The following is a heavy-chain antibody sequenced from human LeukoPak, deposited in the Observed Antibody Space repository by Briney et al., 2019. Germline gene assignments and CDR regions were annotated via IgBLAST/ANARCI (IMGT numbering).Heavy chain of an antibody. CDR1: GYSFTSYW. CDR3: ATAMSMAGTWAFDT. D-gene: IGHD6-19*01. J-gene: IGHJ4*02. CDR2: IYPDDSDT. V-gene: IGHV5-51*01. Sequence: GESLKISCKGSGYSFTSYWIGWVRQMPGKGLEWVGIIYPDDSDTRYSPSFQGRVTISVDKSINNASLQWSSLKASDTATYYCATAMSMAGTWAFDTWGQGTLVTVSS.